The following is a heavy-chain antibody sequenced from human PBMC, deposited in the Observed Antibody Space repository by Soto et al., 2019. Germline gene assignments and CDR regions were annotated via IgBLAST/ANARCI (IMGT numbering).Heavy chain of an antibody. CDR3: ARDREAGYNFYYGMDV. Sequence: PSETLSLTCSVSGADINTYSWTWIRQPAGKGLEWIGRIYTSASINYNPSLKGRVTLSVDTSTNQVSLRLASVTAADPAIYYCARDREAGYNFYYGMDVWGQGTTVTVS. CDR2: IYTSASI. D-gene: IGHD6-19*01. V-gene: IGHV4-4*07. CDR1: GADINTYS. J-gene: IGHJ6*02.